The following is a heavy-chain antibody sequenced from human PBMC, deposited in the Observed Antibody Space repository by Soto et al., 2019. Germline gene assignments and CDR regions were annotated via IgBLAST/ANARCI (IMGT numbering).Heavy chain of an antibody. V-gene: IGHV4-4*02. Sequence: QVQLQESGPGLVKPSGTLSLTCAVSSGSISSSNWWSWVRQPPGKGLEWIGEIYHSGSTNYNPSLKSRVPISVDKSKNQFSLKMSSVTAADTAVYYCARDHEYKGARPLSYYYSYYMDVWGKGTTVTVSS. J-gene: IGHJ6*03. CDR2: IYHSGST. D-gene: IGHD6-6*01. CDR3: ARDHEYKGARPLSYYYSYYMDV. CDR1: SGSISSSNW.